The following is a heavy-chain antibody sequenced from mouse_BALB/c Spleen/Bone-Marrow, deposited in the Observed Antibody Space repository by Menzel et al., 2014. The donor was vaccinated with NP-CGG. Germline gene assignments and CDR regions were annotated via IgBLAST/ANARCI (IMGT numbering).Heavy chain of an antibody. J-gene: IGHJ3*01. V-gene: IGHV1-14*01. CDR1: GYTFTSYV. Sequence: VQLKESGPELVKPGASVKMSCKASGYTFTSYVMHWVKQKPGQGLEWIGYINPYNDGTKYNEKFKGKATLTSDKSSSTAYMGRRSLTSVCSAIYCCAPGEFAYWGQGTLVTVSA. CDR2: INPYNDGT. CDR3: APGEFAY.